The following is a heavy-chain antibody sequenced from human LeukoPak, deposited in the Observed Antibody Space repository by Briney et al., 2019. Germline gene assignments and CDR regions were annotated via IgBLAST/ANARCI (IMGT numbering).Heavy chain of an antibody. CDR1: GGSFSGYY. CDR2: INHSGST. CDR3: ARDPQNWVEPFDY. D-gene: IGHD7-27*01. V-gene: IGHV4-34*01. J-gene: IGHJ4*02. Sequence: SETLSLTCAVYGGSFSGYYGSWIRQPPGKGLEWIGEINHSGSTNYNPSLKSRVTISVDTSRNQFSLKLSSVTAADTAVYYCARDPQNWVEPFDYWGQGTLVTVSS.